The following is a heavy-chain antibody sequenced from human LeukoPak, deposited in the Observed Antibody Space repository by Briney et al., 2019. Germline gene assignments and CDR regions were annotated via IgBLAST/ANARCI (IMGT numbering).Heavy chain of an antibody. V-gene: IGHV3-7*01. Sequence: GGSLRLSCAASGFTFSSYWMSWVRQAPGKGLEWVANIKQGGSEKYYVDSVKGRFTISRDNAKNSLYLQMNSLRAEDTAVYYCARPNYGDYGFSYAFDIWGQGTMVTVSS. CDR3: ARPNYGDYGFSYAFDI. CDR1: GFTFSSYW. CDR2: IKQGGSEK. J-gene: IGHJ3*02. D-gene: IGHD4-17*01.